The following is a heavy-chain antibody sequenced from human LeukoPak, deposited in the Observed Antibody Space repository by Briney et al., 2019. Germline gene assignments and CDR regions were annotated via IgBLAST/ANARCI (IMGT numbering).Heavy chain of an antibody. CDR3: ARERSGWDY. V-gene: IGHV3-48*03. CDR2: ISSSGSTI. CDR1: GSPSSSFG. D-gene: IGHD6-19*01. Sequence: GGPLSFPCAALGSPSSSFGMTGAGQVQGKGLEWVSYISSSGSTIYYADSVKGRFTISRDNAKNSLYLQMNSLRAEDTAVYYCARERSGWDYWGQGTLVTVSS. J-gene: IGHJ4*02.